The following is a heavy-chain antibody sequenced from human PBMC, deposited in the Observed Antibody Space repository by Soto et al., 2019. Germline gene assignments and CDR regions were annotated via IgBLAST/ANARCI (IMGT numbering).Heavy chain of an antibody. Sequence: QVQLVQSGAEVKKPGSSVKVSCEASGGNFSSHVISWVRQAPGQGLEWMGGIIPIFGSPSYAQKFQGRVTITADKSTNTAYMELISLRSEDTSLYYCARDGRHSGSLRPMDYWGQGTLVTVSS. V-gene: IGHV1-69*06. CDR2: IIPIFGSP. D-gene: IGHD3-10*01. J-gene: IGHJ4*01. CDR1: GGNFSSHV. CDR3: ARDGRHSGSLRPMDY.